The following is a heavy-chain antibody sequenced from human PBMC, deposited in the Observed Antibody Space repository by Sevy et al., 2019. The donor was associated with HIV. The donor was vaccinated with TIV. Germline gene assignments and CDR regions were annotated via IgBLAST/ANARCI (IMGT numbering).Heavy chain of an antibody. Sequence: GGSLRLSCAASGSTFSVYWMNWVRQAPGKGLEWVANIKGDGSDKHYVDSVEGRFTISRDNGKNLLYLQMNSLRVEDTAVYYCAHETIGRFDSWGQGTLVTVSS. CDR1: GSTFSVYW. CDR2: IKGDGSDK. V-gene: IGHV3-7*01. J-gene: IGHJ4*02. CDR3: AHETIGRFDS. D-gene: IGHD3-16*01.